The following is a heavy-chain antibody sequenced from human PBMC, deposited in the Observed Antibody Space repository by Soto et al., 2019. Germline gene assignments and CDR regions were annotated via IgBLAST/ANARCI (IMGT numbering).Heavy chain of an antibody. Sequence: GGSLSLSCTASGFTFSSYGMSWVRQAPGKGLEWVSSISGGGSYTYHADSVKGRFTISRDNSKDTMYLQMNNLRADDTAFYYCAKATSSRVANWFDPWGHGTLVTVSS. J-gene: IGHJ5*02. V-gene: IGHV3-23*01. CDR2: ISGGGSYT. CDR3: AKATSSRVANWFDP. CDR1: GFTFSSYG. D-gene: IGHD1-26*01.